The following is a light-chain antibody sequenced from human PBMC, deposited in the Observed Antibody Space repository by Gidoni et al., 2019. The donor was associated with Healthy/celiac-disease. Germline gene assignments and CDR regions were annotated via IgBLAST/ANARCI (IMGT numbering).Light chain of an antibody. V-gene: IGKV3-20*01. CDR3: QQYGSSPWT. J-gene: IGKJ1*01. Sequence: EIVLTQSPGTLSLSPVERATLSCRASQSVSSSYLAWYQQKPGQAPRLLIYGASSRATGIPDRFSGSGSGTDFTLTISRLEPEDFAVYYCQQYGSSPWTFGQGTEVEIK. CDR1: QSVSSSY. CDR2: GAS.